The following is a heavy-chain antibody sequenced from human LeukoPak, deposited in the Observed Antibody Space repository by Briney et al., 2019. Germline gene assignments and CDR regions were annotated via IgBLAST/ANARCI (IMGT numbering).Heavy chain of an antibody. Sequence: PGGSLRLSCTTSGFTFSDYAMTWVRQAPGKGLEWVGSIRNKANGGAADYAASVKGRFTISRDDSKTIAYLQMNSLKTEDTAVYYCTRAYSTGWLGINDFWGQGALVTVSS. D-gene: IGHD6-19*01. CDR1: GFTFSDYA. CDR3: TRAYSTGWLGINDF. J-gene: IGHJ4*02. V-gene: IGHV3-49*04. CDR2: IRNKANGGAA.